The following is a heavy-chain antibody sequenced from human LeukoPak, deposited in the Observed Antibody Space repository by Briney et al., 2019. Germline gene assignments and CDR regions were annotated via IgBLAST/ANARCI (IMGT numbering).Heavy chain of an antibody. J-gene: IGHJ4*02. CDR2: ISGSGGST. V-gene: IGHV3-23*01. CDR3: AREEEAAVGATGEDY. CDR1: GFTLNSYA. Sequence: PGGSLRLSCAASGFTLNSYAMSWVRQAPGKGLEWVSSISGSGGSTYHADSVKGRFTISRDNAKNSLYLQMNSLRAEDTAVYYCAREEEAAVGATGEDYWGQGTLVTVSS. D-gene: IGHD1-26*01.